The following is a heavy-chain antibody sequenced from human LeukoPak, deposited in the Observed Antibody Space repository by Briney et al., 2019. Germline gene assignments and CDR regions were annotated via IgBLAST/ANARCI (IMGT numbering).Heavy chain of an antibody. CDR3: ARNAAYYYDSSGHYYLDYFDY. V-gene: IGHV4-4*07. CDR1: GGSISSYY. Sequence: SETLSLTCTVSGGSISSYYWSWIRQPAGKGLEWIGRIYTSGSTNYNPSLKSRVTMSVDTSKNQFSLKLSSVTAADTAVYYCARNAAYYYDSSGHYYLDYFDYWGQGTLVTVSS. J-gene: IGHJ4*02. CDR2: IYTSGST. D-gene: IGHD3-22*01.